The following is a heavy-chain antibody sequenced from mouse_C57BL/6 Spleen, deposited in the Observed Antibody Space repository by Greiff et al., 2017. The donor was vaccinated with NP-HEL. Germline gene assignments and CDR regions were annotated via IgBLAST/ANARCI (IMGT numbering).Heavy chain of an antibody. CDR3: ARSAYATRYFDV. V-gene: IGHV1-82*01. CDR2: IYPGDGDT. D-gene: IGHD6-5*01. CDR1: GYAFSSSW. J-gene: IGHJ1*03. Sequence: QVQLQQSGPELVKPGASVKISCKASGYAFSSSWMNWVKQRPGKGLEWIGRIYPGDGDTNYNGKFKGKATLTADKSSSTAYMQLSSLTSEDSAVYFCARSAYATRYFDVWGTGTTVTVSS.